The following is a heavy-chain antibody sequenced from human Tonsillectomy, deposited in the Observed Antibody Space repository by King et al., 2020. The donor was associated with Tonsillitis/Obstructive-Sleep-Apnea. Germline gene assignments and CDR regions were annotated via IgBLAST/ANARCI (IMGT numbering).Heavy chain of an antibody. V-gene: IGHV4-59*01. J-gene: IGHJ5*02. CDR1: GGSISSYY. CDR2: ICYSGST. D-gene: IGHD3-3*01. CDR3: ARVLDYNWFDP. Sequence: VQLQESGPGLVKPSETLSLTCTVSGGSISSYYWSWIRQPPGKGLEWIGHICYSGSTNYNPSLKSRVTISVDTSKNQFSLKLSSETAADTAVYYCARVLDYNWFDPWGQGTLVTVSS.